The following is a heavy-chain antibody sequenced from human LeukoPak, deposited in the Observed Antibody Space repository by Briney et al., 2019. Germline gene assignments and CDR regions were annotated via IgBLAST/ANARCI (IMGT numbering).Heavy chain of an antibody. J-gene: IGHJ6*03. CDR1: GITFSTQG. D-gene: IGHD4-17*01. V-gene: IGHV3-30*18. CDR3: AKTTDNYYYYYMDV. Sequence: GRSLRLSCAASGITFSTQGMHWVRQAPGKGLEWVAFISNDGTNKYYADSVKGRFTISRDNAKNSLYLQMNSLRAEDTAVYYCAKTTDNYYYYYMDVWGKGTTVTVSS. CDR2: ISNDGTNK.